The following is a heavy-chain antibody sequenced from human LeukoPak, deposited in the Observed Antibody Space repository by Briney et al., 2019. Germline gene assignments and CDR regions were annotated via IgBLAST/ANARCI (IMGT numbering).Heavy chain of an antibody. J-gene: IGHJ4*02. D-gene: IGHD2-15*01. CDR3: VSCSGGSCYFPY. CDR2: IYNSGST. V-gene: IGHV3-66*01. Sequence: GGSLRLSCAAPVTVSSNHMSWVRQAPGKGLEWVSVIYNSGSTYYADSVKGRFTISRDNSKNTLYLQMSSLRAEDTAVYYCVSCSGGSCYFPYWGQGTLVTVSS. CDR1: VTVSSNH.